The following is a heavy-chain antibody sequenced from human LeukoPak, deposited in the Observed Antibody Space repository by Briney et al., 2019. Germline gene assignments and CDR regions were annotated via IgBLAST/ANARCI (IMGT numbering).Heavy chain of an antibody. D-gene: IGHD5-18*01. Sequence: GGSLRLSCAASGFTFSSYGMHWVRQAPGKGLEWVAVISYDGSNKYYADSVKGRFTISRDNSKNTLYLQMNSLRAEDTAVYYCAKDFGGDTAMAIDYWGQGTLVTVSS. J-gene: IGHJ4*02. CDR3: AKDFGGDTAMAIDY. V-gene: IGHV3-30*18. CDR2: ISYDGSNK. CDR1: GFTFSSYG.